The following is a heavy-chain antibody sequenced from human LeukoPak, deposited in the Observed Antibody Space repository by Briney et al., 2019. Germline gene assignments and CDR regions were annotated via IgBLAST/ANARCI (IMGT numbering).Heavy chain of an antibody. D-gene: IGHD2-2*01. CDR3: AREKGRYCSSTSCSRRFDP. CDR1: GFSFSSYG. Sequence: GGSLRLSCAASGFSFSSYGMHWVRQAPGKGLEWVAVIWYDGSNKYYADSVKGRFTISRDNSKNTLYLQMNSLRAEDTALYYCAREKGRYCSSTSCSRRFDPWGQGTLVTVSS. J-gene: IGHJ5*02. V-gene: IGHV3-33*01. CDR2: IWYDGSNK.